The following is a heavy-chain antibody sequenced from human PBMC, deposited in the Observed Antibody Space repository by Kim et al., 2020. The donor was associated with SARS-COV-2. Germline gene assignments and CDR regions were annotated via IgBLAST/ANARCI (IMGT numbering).Heavy chain of an antibody. V-gene: IGHV4-31*03. CDR1: GGSISDSGYY. J-gene: IGHJ4*02. CDR3: ARDSGDRAGNHPGYFFDY. D-gene: IGHD2-15*01. Sequence: SETLSLTCTVSGGSISDSGYYWSWIRQHPGKGLEWVAYIYFTGATYYNPSLASRLSVSRDTSKDQFSLRLSSVTAADTAMYYCARDSGDRAGNHPGYFFDYWGQGRLVTVSS. CDR2: IYFTGAT.